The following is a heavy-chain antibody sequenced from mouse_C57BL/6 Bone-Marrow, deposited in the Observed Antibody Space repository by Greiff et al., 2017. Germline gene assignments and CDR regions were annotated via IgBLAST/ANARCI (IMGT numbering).Heavy chain of an antibody. D-gene: IGHD3-2*02. CDR3: ARTGDSSGYPAWFAY. CDR1: GYTFTDYY. CDR2: IYPGSGNT. V-gene: IGHV1-76*01. Sequence: VQLQQSGAELVRPGASVKLSCKASGYTFTDYYINWVKQRSGQGLEWIARIYPGSGNTYYNEKFKGKATLTAEKSSSTAYMQLSSLTSEDSAVYFCARTGDSSGYPAWFAYWGQGTLVTVSA. J-gene: IGHJ3*01.